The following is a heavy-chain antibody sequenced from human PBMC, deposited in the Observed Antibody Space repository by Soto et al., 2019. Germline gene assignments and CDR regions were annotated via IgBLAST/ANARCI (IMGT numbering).Heavy chain of an antibody. CDR2: ISYDGSNK. Sequence: QVQLVESGGGVVQPGRSLRLSCAASGFTFSSYAMHWVRQAPGKGLEWVAVISYDGSNKYYADSVKGRFTISRDNSKNTLYLHMNSLRAEDTAVYYCASDTLPQNFDYWGQGTLVTVSS. CDR3: ASDTLPQNFDY. CDR1: GFTFSSYA. V-gene: IGHV3-30-3*01. J-gene: IGHJ4*02.